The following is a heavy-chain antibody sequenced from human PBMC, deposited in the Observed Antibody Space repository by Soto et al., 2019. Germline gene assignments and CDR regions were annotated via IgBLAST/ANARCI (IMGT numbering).Heavy chain of an antibody. Sequence: GGSLRLSCAASGFTFSSYGMHWVRQAPGKGLEWVAVIWYDGSNKYYADSVKGRFTISRDNSKNTLYLQMNSLRAEDTAVYYCARDVVIAVAGPDYYYYGMDGWGQGTTVTVSS. CDR3: ARDVVIAVAGPDYYYYGMDG. V-gene: IGHV3-33*01. CDR2: IWYDGSNK. J-gene: IGHJ6*02. CDR1: GFTFSSYG. D-gene: IGHD6-19*01.